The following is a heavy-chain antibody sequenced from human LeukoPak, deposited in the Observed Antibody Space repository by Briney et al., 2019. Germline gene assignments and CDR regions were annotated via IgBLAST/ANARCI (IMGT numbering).Heavy chain of an antibody. V-gene: IGHV1-2*02. CDR3: AREGPMVRGRPKRVYYFDY. J-gene: IGHJ4*02. Sequence: ASVKVSCKASGYTFTGYYMHWVRQAPGQGLEWMGWINPNGGGTNYAQKFQGRVTMTRDTSISTAYMELSRLRSDDTAVYYCAREGPMVRGRPKRVYYFDYWGQGTLVTVSS. D-gene: IGHD3-10*01. CDR2: INPNGGGT. CDR1: GYTFTGYY.